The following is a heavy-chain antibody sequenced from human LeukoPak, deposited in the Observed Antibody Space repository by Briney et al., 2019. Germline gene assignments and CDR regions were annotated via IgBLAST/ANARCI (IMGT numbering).Heavy chain of an antibody. CDR3: ARTQYYYDSSGYSYSY. Sequence: SVEVSCKASGGTFSSYAISWVRQAPGQGLEWMGGIIPIFGTANYAQKFQGRVTITADESTSTAYMELSSLRSEDTAVYYCARTQYYYDSSGYSYSYWGQGTLDTVSS. D-gene: IGHD3-22*01. CDR2: IIPIFGTA. V-gene: IGHV1-69*13. CDR1: GGTFSSYA. J-gene: IGHJ4*02.